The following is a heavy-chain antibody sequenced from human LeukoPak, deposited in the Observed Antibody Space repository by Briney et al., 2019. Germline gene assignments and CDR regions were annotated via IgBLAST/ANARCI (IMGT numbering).Heavy chain of an antibody. CDR2: ISSSSSYI. Sequence: GGSLRLSCAASGFTFSSYSMNWVRQAPGKGLEWVSSISSSSSYIYYADSVKGRFTISRDNAKNSLYLQMNSLRAEDTAVYYCARDLYSSSSTFDYWGQGTLVTVSS. CDR1: GFTFSSYS. V-gene: IGHV3-21*01. CDR3: ARDLYSSSSTFDY. D-gene: IGHD6-6*01. J-gene: IGHJ4*02.